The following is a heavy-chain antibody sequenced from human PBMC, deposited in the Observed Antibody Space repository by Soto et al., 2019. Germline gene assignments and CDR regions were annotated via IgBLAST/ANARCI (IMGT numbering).Heavy chain of an antibody. CDR1: GYTFTSYG. CDR3: ARDQYDILTGYYAP. D-gene: IGHD3-9*01. V-gene: IGHV1-18*01. Sequence: GASVKVSCKASGYTFTSYGISWVRQAPGQGLEWMGWISTFNSHTDYAQKVQGRVAMTTDRSTGTAYMELSSLRSEDTAVYYCARDQYDILTGYYAPWGQGTLVTVSS. J-gene: IGHJ5*02. CDR2: ISTFNSHT.